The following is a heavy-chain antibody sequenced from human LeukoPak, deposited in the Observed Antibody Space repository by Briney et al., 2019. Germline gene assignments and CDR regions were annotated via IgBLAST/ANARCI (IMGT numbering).Heavy chain of an antibody. CDR2: ISDSGDST. Sequence: GGSLRLSCAASGFTFSGYAMTWVRQAPGKGLEWVSSISDSGDSTYYADSVKGRFTISRDNSKNTLFLQMSSLTVEDTAVYYCTTFVALRAFDVWGQGTMVTVS. CDR1: GFTFSGYA. J-gene: IGHJ3*01. CDR3: TTFVALRAFDV. V-gene: IGHV3-23*01. D-gene: IGHD3-10*02.